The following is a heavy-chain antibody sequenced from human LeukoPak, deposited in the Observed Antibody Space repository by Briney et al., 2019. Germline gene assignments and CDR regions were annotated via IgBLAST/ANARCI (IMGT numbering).Heavy chain of an antibody. Sequence: SVKVSCKASGYTFTSYGISWVRQAPGQGLEWMGGIIPILGTANYAQKFQGRVTITAGESTSTAYMELSSLRSEDTAVYYCARDSGGAVAGPDPYGMDVWGQGTTVTVSS. J-gene: IGHJ6*02. CDR2: IIPILGTA. D-gene: IGHD6-19*01. CDR1: GYTFTSYG. V-gene: IGHV1-69*13. CDR3: ARDSGGAVAGPDPYGMDV.